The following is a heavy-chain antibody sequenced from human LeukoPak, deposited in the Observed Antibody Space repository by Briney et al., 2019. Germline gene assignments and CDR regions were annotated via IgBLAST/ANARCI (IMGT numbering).Heavy chain of an antibody. V-gene: IGHV1-8*03. CDR1: GYTFTSYG. J-gene: IGHJ4*02. CDR3: ARGGGYDSSGPQPYYFDY. D-gene: IGHD3-22*01. Sequence: GASVKVSCKASGYTFTSYGISWVRQATGQGLEWMGWMNPNSGNTGYAQKFQGRVTITRNTSISTAYMELSSLRSEDTAVYYCARGGGYDSSGPQPYYFDYWGQGTLVTVSS. CDR2: MNPNSGNT.